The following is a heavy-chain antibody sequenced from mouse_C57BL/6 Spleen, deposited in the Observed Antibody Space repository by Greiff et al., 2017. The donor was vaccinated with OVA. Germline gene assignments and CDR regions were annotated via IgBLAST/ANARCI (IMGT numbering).Heavy chain of an antibody. CDR3: ARRGSNYGFAY. CDR2: INPSNGGT. CDR1: GFTFTTYW. D-gene: IGHD2-5*01. V-gene: IGHV1-53*01. Sequence: QVQLQPPGTELVQPGASVKLSCKASGFTFTTYWLHWVKQRPGHGLEWIGNINPSNGGTNYNEKFKSKATMTVDKSSSTTYMQLSSLTSEDSAVYYCARRGSNYGFAYWGQGTLVTVSA. J-gene: IGHJ3*01.